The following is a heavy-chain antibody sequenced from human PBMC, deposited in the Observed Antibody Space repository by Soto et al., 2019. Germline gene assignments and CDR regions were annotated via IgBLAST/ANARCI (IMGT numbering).Heavy chain of an antibody. D-gene: IGHD3-22*01. CDR2: IYYSGST. CDR3: ARVWDSNGANFDY. J-gene: IGHJ4*02. CDR1: GGSISSGGYY. Sequence: PSETLSLTCTVSGGSISSGGYYWSWIRQHPGKGLEWIGYIYYSGSTYYNSSLKSRVTISVDTSKNRFSLKPSSVTAADTAVYYCARVWDSNGANFDYWRQGTVVTVAS. V-gene: IGHV4-31*03.